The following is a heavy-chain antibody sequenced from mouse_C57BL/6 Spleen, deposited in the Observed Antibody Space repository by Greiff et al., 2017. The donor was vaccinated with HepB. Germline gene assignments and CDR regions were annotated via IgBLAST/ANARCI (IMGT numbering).Heavy chain of an antibody. J-gene: IGHJ4*01. CDR2: INYDGSST. D-gene: IGHD1-3*01. CDR3: ARESKDYAMDY. V-gene: IGHV5-16*01. Sequence: EVKLMESEGGLVQPGSSMKLSCTASGFTFSDYYMAWVRQVPEKGLEWVANINYDGSSTYYLDSLKSRFIISRDNAKNILYLQMSSLKSEDTATYYCARESKDYAMDYWGQGTSVTVSS. CDR1: GFTFSDYY.